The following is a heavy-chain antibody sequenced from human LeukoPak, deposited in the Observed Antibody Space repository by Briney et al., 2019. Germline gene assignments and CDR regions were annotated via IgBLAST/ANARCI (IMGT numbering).Heavy chain of an antibody. V-gene: IGHV3-7*01. Sequence: PGGSLRLSCAASGFTFSTYWMTWVRQSPGKGLEWVGNIQRDGSEKYYVDSVKGRFTISRDNAKHSLYLLMNSLRAEDTAVYYCVGGSYSGNCYYFDYWGQGTLVTVSS. J-gene: IGHJ4*02. CDR3: VGGSYSGNCYYFDY. D-gene: IGHD1-26*01. CDR2: IQRDGSEK. CDR1: GFTFSTYW.